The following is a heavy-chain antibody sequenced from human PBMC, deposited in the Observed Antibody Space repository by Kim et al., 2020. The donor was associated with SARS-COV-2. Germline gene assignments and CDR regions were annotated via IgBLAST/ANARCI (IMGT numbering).Heavy chain of an antibody. CDR1: GFTFSSYS. Sequence: GGSLRLSCAASGFTFSSYSMNWVRQAPGKGLEWVSSISSSSSYIYYADSVKGRFTISRDNAKNSLYLQMNSLRAEDTAVYYCARDLVILPAAGTGGSDYWGQGTLVTVSS. CDR2: ISSSSSYI. CDR3: ARDLVILPAAGTGGSDY. J-gene: IGHJ4*02. V-gene: IGHV3-21*01. D-gene: IGHD6-13*01.